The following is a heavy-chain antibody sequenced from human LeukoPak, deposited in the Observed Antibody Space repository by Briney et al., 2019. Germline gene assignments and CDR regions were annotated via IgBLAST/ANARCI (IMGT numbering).Heavy chain of an antibody. D-gene: IGHD3-10*01. CDR1: GGSISSYY. J-gene: IGHJ3*02. CDR3: ARDGPYGSGTYYHDAFDM. Sequence: PSETLSLTCTVSGGSISSYYWSWIRQPPGKGLEWIGYIYYSGSTNYNPSLKSRVTISVDTSKNQFSLNLSSVTAADTAVYYCARDGPYGSGTYYHDAFDMWGQGTMVTVSS. V-gene: IGHV4-59*12. CDR2: IYYSGST.